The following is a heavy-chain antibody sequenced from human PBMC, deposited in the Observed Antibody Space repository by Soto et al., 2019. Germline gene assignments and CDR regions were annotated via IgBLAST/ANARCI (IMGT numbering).Heavy chain of an antibody. D-gene: IGHD4-17*01. CDR1: GLTFNTYR. CDR2: IWYDGTQK. Sequence: QVQLEESGGGVVQPGRSLRLSCEASGLTFNTYRMHWFPQLPGRGWEWRAAIWYDGTQKYYADSVKGRFIISRDNSKKTLYLEMNSLRAEDTAVYYCARAGGTTVTGLWHFDSWGQGTLVTVSS. CDR3: ARAGGTTVTGLWHFDS. V-gene: IGHV3-33*01. J-gene: IGHJ4*02.